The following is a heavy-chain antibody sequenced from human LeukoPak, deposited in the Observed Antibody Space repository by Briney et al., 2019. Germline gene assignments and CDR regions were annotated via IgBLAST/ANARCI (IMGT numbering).Heavy chain of an antibody. D-gene: IGHD6-13*01. CDR3: ARKLASLAAAFDP. Sequence: SETLSLTCAVYGGSFSGYYWSWIRQPPGKGLEWIGEINHSGSTNYNPSPKSRVTISVDTSKNQFSLKLSSVTAADTAVYYCARKLASLAAAFDPWGQGTLVTVSS. V-gene: IGHV4-34*01. CDR2: INHSGST. J-gene: IGHJ5*02. CDR1: GGSFSGYY.